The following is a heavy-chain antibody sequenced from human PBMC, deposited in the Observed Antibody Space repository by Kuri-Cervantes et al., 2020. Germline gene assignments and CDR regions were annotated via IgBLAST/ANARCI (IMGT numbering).Heavy chain of an antibody. D-gene: IGHD4-17*01. CDR2: IDSSGSST. Sequence: GGSLRLSCAVSGFTFSDHYMSWIRQAPGKGLEWISFIDSSGSSTYYADSVRGRFTISRDNAQNSLSLQMNSLSAEDTAVYYCVRDQLSTGVDVWGQGTTVTVSS. V-gene: IGHV3-11*04. J-gene: IGHJ6*02. CDR1: GFTFSDHY. CDR3: VRDQLSTGVDV.